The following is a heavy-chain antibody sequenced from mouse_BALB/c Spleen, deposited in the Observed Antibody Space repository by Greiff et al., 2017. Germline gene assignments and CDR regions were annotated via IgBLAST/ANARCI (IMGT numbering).Heavy chain of an antibody. CDR3: APIYYDYEAWFAY. V-gene: IGHV14-3*02. CDR2: IDPANGNT. CDR1: GFNIKDTY. J-gene: IGHJ3*01. Sequence: DVKLVESGAELVKPGASVKLSCTASGFNIKDTYMHWVKQRPEQGLEWIGRIDPANGNTKYDPKFQGKATITADTSSNTAYLQLSSLTSEDTAVYYCAPIYYDYEAWFAYWGQGTLVTVSA. D-gene: IGHD2-4*01.